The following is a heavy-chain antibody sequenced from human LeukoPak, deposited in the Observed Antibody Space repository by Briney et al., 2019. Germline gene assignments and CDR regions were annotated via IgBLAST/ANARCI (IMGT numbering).Heavy chain of an antibody. CDR1: GFTFDDYA. D-gene: IGHD5-18*01. Sequence: GGSLRLSCAASGFTFDDYAMHWVRQVPGKGLEWVSGISWNSGSIGYADSVKGRFTISRDNSKNTLYLQMNTLRAEDTAVYYCAKASRFGYSYGPREYFYYMDVWGKGTTVTISS. J-gene: IGHJ6*03. CDR3: AKASRFGYSYGPREYFYYMDV. V-gene: IGHV3-9*01. CDR2: ISWNSGSI.